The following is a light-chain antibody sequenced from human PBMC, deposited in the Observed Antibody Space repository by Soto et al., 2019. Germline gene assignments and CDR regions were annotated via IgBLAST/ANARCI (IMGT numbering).Light chain of an antibody. CDR1: QGISDW. J-gene: IGKJ3*01. CDR2: ATS. V-gene: IGKV1-12*01. Sequence: DIQMTQSPSFVSASVGDRVTITCRASQGISDWLAWYQQKPGKAPKLLIYATSNLQGGVPSRFSGSGSGTDFTLTIGSLQPEDSATYYCQQSSSFPLTFGPGTKVDIK. CDR3: QQSSSFPLT.